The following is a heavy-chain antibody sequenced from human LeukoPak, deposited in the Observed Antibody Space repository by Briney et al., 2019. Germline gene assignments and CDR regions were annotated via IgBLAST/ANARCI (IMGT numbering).Heavy chain of an antibody. Sequence: ASVKVSCKASGYTFTGYYMHWVRQAPGQGLEWMGWINPNSGGTNYAQKFQGRVTMTRDTSISTAYMELSRLRSDDTAVYYCAGLGQYSSSSPLYAFDIWGQGTMVTVSS. D-gene: IGHD6-6*01. J-gene: IGHJ3*02. CDR1: GYTFTGYY. CDR3: AGLGQYSSSSPLYAFDI. V-gene: IGHV1-2*02. CDR2: INPNSGGT.